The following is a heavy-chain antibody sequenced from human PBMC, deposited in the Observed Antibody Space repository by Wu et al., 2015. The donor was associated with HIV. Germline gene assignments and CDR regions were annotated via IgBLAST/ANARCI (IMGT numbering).Heavy chain of an antibody. V-gene: IGHV1-8*01. CDR3: ARRMRGLWFGELLDWFDP. Sequence: QVQLVQSGAEVKKPWASVKVSCKASGYTFTSYDINWVRQATGQGLEWMGWMNPNSGNIGYAEKFQGRVTMTRNTSISTAYMELSSLRSEDTAVYYCARRMRGLWFGELLDWFDPWGRGTLVTVSS. CDR1: GYTFTSYD. D-gene: IGHD3-10*01. CDR2: MNPNSGNI. J-gene: IGHJ5*02.